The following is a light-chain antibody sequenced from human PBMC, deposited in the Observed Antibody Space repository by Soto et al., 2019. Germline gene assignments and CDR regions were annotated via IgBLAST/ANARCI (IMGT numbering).Light chain of an antibody. CDR1: QDIRKS. CDR3: QNYDTISLT. CDR2: SAS. J-gene: IGKJ4*01. V-gene: IGKV1-27*01. Sequence: DIEMTQSPSSLSESVGDRVTITCRASQDIRKSVVWYQQKPGKVPKLLIDSASTLQSGVPIRFSGRRSGTDFTLTISSLQPEDVATYYCQNYDTISLTFGGGTKVEI.